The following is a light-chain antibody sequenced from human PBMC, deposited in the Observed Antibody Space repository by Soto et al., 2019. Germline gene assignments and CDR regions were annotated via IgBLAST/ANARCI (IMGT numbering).Light chain of an antibody. J-gene: IGKJ2*01. Sequence: ETVLTQSPATLSLSPGDRATLSCGASQSISNNYLAWYQQKPGLAPRLLIYDASTRATGIPDRFSGSGSGTAFTLTISRLEPEDFAMYYCQQYANLPPNTFGQGTKLEIK. CDR3: QQYANLPPNT. CDR2: DAS. V-gene: IGKV3D-20*01. CDR1: QSISNNY.